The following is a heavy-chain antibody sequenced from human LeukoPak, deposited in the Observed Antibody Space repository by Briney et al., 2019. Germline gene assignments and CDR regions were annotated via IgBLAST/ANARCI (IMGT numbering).Heavy chain of an antibody. Sequence: GGSLRLSCTASGFTFGDYAMSWFRQAPGKGLEWVSAISGSGGSTYYADSVKGRFTISRDNSKNTLYLQMNSLRAEDTAVYYCAKAPMTTPYYYYYMDVWGKGITVTVSS. J-gene: IGHJ6*03. D-gene: IGHD2-15*01. CDR2: ISGSGGST. CDR3: AKAPMTTPYYYYYMDV. CDR1: GFTFGDYA. V-gene: IGHV3-23*01.